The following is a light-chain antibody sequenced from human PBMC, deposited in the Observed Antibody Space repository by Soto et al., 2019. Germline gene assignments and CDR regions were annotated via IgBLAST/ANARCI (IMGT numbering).Light chain of an antibody. CDR1: QSISYS. CDR3: QKDESAPRT. Sequence: DIQMTKSPPSLSASVGDRVTITCRASQSISYSLAGYQQNPGKVPNLLIYAASTLLPGVPVPFSCTGTGTDFTFTISSLQPEDFATYYCQKDESAPRTFGQGTKVEVK. CDR2: AAS. V-gene: IGKV1-27*01. J-gene: IGKJ1*01.